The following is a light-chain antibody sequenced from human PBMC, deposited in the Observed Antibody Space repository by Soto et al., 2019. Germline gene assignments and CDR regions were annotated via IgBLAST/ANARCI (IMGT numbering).Light chain of an antibody. Sequence: DIQLTQSPSFLSASVGDRVTITCRASQGISSYLAWYQQKPGKAPNLLIYAVSTLQGGVPSRFSGSGSGTDFTLTISSLQPEDSASYYCLHLNSYPLTFGGGTKVEI. J-gene: IGKJ4*01. CDR3: LHLNSYPLT. V-gene: IGKV1-9*01. CDR2: AVS. CDR1: QGISSY.